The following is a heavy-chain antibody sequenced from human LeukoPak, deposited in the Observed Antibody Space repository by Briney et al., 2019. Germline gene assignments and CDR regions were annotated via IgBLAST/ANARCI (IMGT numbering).Heavy chain of an antibody. CDR2: ISTTSSTI. V-gene: IGHV3-48*02. J-gene: IGHJ4*02. CDR1: GLTLRSYG. D-gene: IGHD3-10*01. CDR3: ARDWGGGDC. Sequence: GGSLRLSCAASGLTLRSYGMNWVRQAPGKGLEWVSYISTTSSTIYYADSVKGRFTISRDNAKNSLYLQMNSLRDEDTAVYYCARDWGGGDCFGQGTLVTVSS.